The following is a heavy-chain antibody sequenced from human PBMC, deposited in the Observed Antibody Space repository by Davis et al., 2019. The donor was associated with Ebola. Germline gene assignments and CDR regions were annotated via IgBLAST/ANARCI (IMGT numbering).Heavy chain of an antibody. Sequence: GESLKISCAASGFTFSDYYMSWIRQAPGKGLEWVSYISSSGSTIYYADSVKGRFTISRHNSKNTLYLQMNSLRAEDTAVYYCARVGGYSSSFWVFDYWGQGTLVTVSS. CDR2: ISSSGSTI. CDR3: ARVGGYSSSFWVFDY. D-gene: IGHD6-6*01. V-gene: IGHV3-11*01. CDR1: GFTFSDYY. J-gene: IGHJ4*02.